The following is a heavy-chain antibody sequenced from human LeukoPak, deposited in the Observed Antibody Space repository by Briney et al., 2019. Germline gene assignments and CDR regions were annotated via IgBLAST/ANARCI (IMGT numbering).Heavy chain of an antibody. J-gene: IGHJ3*02. D-gene: IGHD2-2*01. CDR1: GFTFSSYA. V-gene: IGHV3-23*01. Sequence: GGSLRLSCAASGFTFSSYAMSWVRQAPGKGLEWVSAISGSGGSTYYADSVKGRFTISRDNSKNTLYLQMNSLRAEDTAVYYCASCCSSTSCYDAFDIWGQGTMVTVSS. CDR2: ISGSGGST. CDR3: ASCCSSTSCYDAFDI.